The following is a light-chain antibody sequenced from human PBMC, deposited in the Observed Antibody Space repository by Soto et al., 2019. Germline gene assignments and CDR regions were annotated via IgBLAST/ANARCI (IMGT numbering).Light chain of an antibody. V-gene: IGKV1-39*01. J-gene: IGKJ1*01. Sequence: DIQVTQSPSSLSASVGDSVTITCRASQSITEYLHWYQQKPGKAPRLLIYGASTLHSGVPSRFSGSGSGTDVTLTINNLQPEDFAIYYCQQTYSTPRTFGQGTKVDIK. CDR3: QQTYSTPRT. CDR1: QSITEY. CDR2: GAS.